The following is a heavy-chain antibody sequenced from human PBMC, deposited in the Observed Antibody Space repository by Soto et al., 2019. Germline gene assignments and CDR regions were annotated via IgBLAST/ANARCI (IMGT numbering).Heavy chain of an antibody. CDR3: ARSVFP. J-gene: IGHJ5*02. V-gene: IGHV4-39*01. CDR2: ITYSGST. Sequence: SETLSLTCTVSGGSISSTSYYWGWIRQPPGKGLEWIGSITYSGSTYYNSSLKSRVTISVDTSNNQFSLRLSSVTAADTAVYYCARSVFPWGQGTLVTVSS. CDR1: GGSISSTSYY.